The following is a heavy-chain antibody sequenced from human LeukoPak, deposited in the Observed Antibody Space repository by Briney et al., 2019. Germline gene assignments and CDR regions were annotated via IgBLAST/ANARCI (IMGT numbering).Heavy chain of an antibody. CDR2: IWSDGSNK. J-gene: IGHJ4*02. D-gene: IGHD3-10*01. CDR1: GFTFSSYG. CDR3: ARGNLQLLWFGDGFDY. V-gene: IGHV3-33*01. Sequence: PGRSLRLSCAASGFTFSSYGMHWVRQAPGKGLEGVAFIWSDGSNKYYADSVKGRFTISRDNSKNTLYLQMDSLRVEDTAVYYCARGNLQLLWFGDGFDYWGQGTLVTVSS.